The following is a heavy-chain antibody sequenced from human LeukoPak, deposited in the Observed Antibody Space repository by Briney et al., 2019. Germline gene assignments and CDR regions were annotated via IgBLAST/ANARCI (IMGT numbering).Heavy chain of an antibody. Sequence: PGESLRLSCAASGFTFSNYAMSWVRQAPGKGLEWVSAITGSGDTYSADSVKGRFIISRDNSKNTLYLQMNSLRAEDTAVYYCGKDVPYGGDYWGQGTLVIVSS. J-gene: IGHJ4*02. V-gene: IGHV3-23*01. D-gene: IGHD3-10*01. CDR2: ITGSGDT. CDR1: GFTFSNYA. CDR3: GKDVPYGGDY.